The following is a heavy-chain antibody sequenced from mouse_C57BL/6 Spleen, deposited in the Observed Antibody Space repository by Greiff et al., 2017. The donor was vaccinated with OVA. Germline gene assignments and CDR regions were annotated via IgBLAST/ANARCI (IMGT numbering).Heavy chain of an antibody. CDR1: GYAFSSYW. J-gene: IGHJ2*01. CDR3: AREGEGRRYFDD. CDR2: IYPGDGDT. V-gene: IGHV1-80*01. Sequence: QVQLQQSGAELVKPGASVKISCKASGYAFSSYWMHWVKQRPGKGLEWIGQIYPGDGDTNYNGKFKGKATLTADKSSSTAYMQLSSLTSEDSAVYFSAREGEGRRYFDDWGQGTTLTVSS. D-gene: IGHD3-3*01.